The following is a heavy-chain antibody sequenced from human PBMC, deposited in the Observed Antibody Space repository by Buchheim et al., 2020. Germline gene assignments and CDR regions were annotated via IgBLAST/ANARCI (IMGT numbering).Heavy chain of an antibody. Sequence: QVQLVESGGGVVQPGRSLRLSCAASGFTFSSYCMHWVRQAPGKGLEWVAIISYDGSNKYYADSVKGRFTISRDNSKNTLYLQMNSLRAEDTAVYYCAREGDMSVAGTVYYGFDVWGQGTT. CDR3: AREGDMSVAGTVYYGFDV. V-gene: IGHV3-30*03. J-gene: IGHJ6*02. CDR2: ISYDGSNK. CDR1: GFTFSSYC. D-gene: IGHD6-19*01.